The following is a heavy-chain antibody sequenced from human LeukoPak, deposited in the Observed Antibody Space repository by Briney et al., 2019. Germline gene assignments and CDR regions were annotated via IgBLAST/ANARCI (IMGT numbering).Heavy chain of an antibody. Sequence: SETLSLTCTVSGGSIRSGDYDWSWIRQPPGKGLEWIGYIYYSGSTYYNPSLKSRVTISVDTSKNQFSLKLSSVTAADTAVYYCARDSTYYYDSSGYYAPVGIWGQGTMVTVSS. CDR3: ARDSTYYYDSSGYYAPVGI. D-gene: IGHD3-22*01. CDR1: GGSIRSGDYD. V-gene: IGHV4-30-4*08. CDR2: IYYSGST. J-gene: IGHJ3*02.